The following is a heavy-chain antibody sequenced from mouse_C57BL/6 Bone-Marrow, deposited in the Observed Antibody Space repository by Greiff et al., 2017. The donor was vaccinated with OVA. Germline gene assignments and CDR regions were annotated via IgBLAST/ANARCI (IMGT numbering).Heavy chain of an antibody. V-gene: IGHV3-6*01. J-gene: IGHJ4*01. D-gene: IGHD2-12*01. Sequence: DVQLQESGPGLVKPSQSLSLTCSVTGYSITSGYYWNWLRQFPGNKLEWMGYISYDGSNNYNPSLKNRISITRDTSKNQFFLKLNSVTTEDTATYYCARGYYSPYAMDYWGQGTSVTVSS. CDR2: ISYDGSN. CDR3: ARGYYSPYAMDY. CDR1: GYSITSGYY.